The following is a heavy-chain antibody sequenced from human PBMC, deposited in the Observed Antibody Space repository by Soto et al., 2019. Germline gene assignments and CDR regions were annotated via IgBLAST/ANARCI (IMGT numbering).Heavy chain of an antibody. Sequence: SETLSLTCSVSGGSFSSDSFIWSWVRQFPGKGLEWIGYIYYSGTTYYNPSLRSRVIMSVDTSKNQFSLKLSSVTAADTAVYYCARDHKWDGMDVWGQGTTVTVSS. CDR1: GGSFSSDSFI. CDR2: IYYSGTT. D-gene: IGHD1-26*01. J-gene: IGHJ6*02. CDR3: ARDHKWDGMDV. V-gene: IGHV4-31*03.